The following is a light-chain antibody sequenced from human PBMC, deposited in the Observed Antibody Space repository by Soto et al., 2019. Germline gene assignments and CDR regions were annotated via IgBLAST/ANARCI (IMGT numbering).Light chain of an antibody. Sequence: QAVVTQEPSLTVSPGGTVTLTCASSAGAVTSAYYTNWLQQNPGQAPRALIYSTSEKHSWTPARFSGSLLGGKAALTLSAAQPEDEADYYCLLYYGGAQVLFCGGTKLTVL. J-gene: IGLJ2*01. CDR1: AGAVTSAYY. CDR2: STS. V-gene: IGLV7-43*01. CDR3: LLYYGGAQVL.